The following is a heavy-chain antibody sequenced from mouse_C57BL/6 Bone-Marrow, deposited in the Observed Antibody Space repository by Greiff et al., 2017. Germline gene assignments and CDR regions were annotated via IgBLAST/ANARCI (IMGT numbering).Heavy chain of an antibody. V-gene: IGHV1-80*01. Sequence: QVQLQQSGAELVKPGASVKISCKASGYAFSSYWMNWVKQRPGKGLEWIGQIYPGDGDTNYNGKFKGKATLTADKSSSTAYMQLSSLTSEDSAVYFCARRNYDEDFDYWGQGTTLTVSS. CDR2: IYPGDGDT. CDR3: ARRNYDEDFDY. J-gene: IGHJ2*01. D-gene: IGHD2-4*01. CDR1: GYAFSSYW.